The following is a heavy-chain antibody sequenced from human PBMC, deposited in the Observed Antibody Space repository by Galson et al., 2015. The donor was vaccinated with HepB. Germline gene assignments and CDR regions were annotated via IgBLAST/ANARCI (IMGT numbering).Heavy chain of an antibody. D-gene: IGHD6-19*01. CDR1: GGSISSSSYY. CDR3: ARRSGSGWYNWFDP. V-gene: IGHV4-39*01. Sequence: ETLSLTCTVSGGSISSSSYYWGWIRQPPGKGLEWIGSIYYSGSTYYNPSLKSRVTISVDTSKNQFSLKLSSVTAADTAVYYCARRSGSGWYNWFDPWGQGTLVTVPS. J-gene: IGHJ5*02. CDR2: IYYSGST.